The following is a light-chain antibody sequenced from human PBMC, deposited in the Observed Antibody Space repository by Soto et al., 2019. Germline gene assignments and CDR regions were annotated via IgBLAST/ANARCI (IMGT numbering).Light chain of an antibody. CDR2: DAS. J-gene: IGKJ5*01. CDR3: HQRQYWPPLT. V-gene: IGKV3-11*01. CDR1: QSVNSY. Sequence: ILLTQSPCTLSLSPGERNTLSCRASQSVNSYLAWYQQKPGQAPRLLIYDASNRAAGIPARFSGSGSGTDFTLTTSSRGPEDVGSYYRHQRQYWPPLTFGQGTRLKIK.